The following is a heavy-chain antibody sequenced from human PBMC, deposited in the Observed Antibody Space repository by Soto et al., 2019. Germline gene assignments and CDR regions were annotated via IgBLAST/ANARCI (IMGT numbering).Heavy chain of an antibody. J-gene: IGHJ3*02. CDR2: ISSSGGST. CDR1: GFTFSSYA. CDR3: AKLGGSGSYYTLGAFDI. D-gene: IGHD3-10*01. Sequence: PGGSLRLSCAASGFTFSSYAMSWVRQAPGKGLEWVSAISSSGGSTYYADSVKGRFTISRDNSKNTLYLQMNSLRAEDTAVYYCAKLGGSGSYYTLGAFDIWGQGTMVTVSS. V-gene: IGHV3-23*01.